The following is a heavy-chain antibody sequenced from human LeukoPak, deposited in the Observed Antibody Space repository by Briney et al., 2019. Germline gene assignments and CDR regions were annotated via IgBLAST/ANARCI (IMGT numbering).Heavy chain of an antibody. CDR1: GFIFSTYG. V-gene: IGHV3-48*02. CDR2: ISSGSDSI. J-gene: IGHJ4*02. D-gene: IGHD2-15*01. Sequence: PGGSLRLSCAASGFIFSTYGINWVRQAPGKGLEWVSYISSGSDSIHYADSLKGRFTVSRDNAKNSLFLQMNSLRDEDTAVYYCARAEALLPYLYWGQGTLVTVSS. CDR3: ARAEALLPYLY.